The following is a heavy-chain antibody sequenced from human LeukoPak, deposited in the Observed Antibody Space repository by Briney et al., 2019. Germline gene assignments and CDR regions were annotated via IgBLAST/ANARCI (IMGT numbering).Heavy chain of an antibody. CDR2: IKQDGGEK. J-gene: IGHJ6*04. CDR1: GFTFSGYW. CDR3: ARDRGFGQADV. V-gene: IGHV3-7*01. Sequence: GGSLRLSCAASGFTFSGYWMSWLRQAPGKGLEWVANIKQDGGEKYCVDSVKGRFTISRDNAKNSLYLQMNSLRAEDTAVYYCARDRGFGQADVWGKGTTVTVSS. D-gene: IGHD3-10*01.